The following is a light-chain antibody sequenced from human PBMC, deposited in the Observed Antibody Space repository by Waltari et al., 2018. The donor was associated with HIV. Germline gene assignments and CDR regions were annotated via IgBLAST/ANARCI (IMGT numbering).Light chain of an antibody. J-gene: IGLJ3*02. CDR2: GNI. CDR3: QSYDSSLSAWV. CDR1: GPHLGAGYD. V-gene: IGLV1-40*01. Sequence: QPVLTQPPSVSGAPGLGVTVPCTGIGPHLGAGYDGPWYQQLPGTAPKLLIYGNINRPSGVPDRFSASKSGTSASLAITGLQPEDEADYYCQSYDSSLSAWVFGGGTKLTVL.